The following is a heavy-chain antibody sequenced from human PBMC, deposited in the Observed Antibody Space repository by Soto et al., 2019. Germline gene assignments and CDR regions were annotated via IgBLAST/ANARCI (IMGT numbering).Heavy chain of an antibody. Sequence: QVQLQESGPGLVKPSETLSLTCTVSGGSISSYYWSWIRQPPGKGLEWIGYIFYSGSTNYNPSLRSRVTISVDTSKNQFSLRLSSVTAADTAVYFCASATSYDVVDYWGQGTLVTVSS. CDR1: GGSISSYY. J-gene: IGHJ4*02. V-gene: IGHV4-59*01. D-gene: IGHD2-8*01. CDR2: IFYSGST. CDR3: ASATSYDVVDY.